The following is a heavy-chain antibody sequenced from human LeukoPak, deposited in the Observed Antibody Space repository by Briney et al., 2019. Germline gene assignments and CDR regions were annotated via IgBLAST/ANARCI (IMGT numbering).Heavy chain of an antibody. CDR1: GFTFSSYS. D-gene: IGHD3-16*02. J-gene: IGHJ4*02. CDR3: ARDRRDDYVWGSYRFSN. CDR2: ISSSSSYI. Sequence: EGSLRLSCAASGFTFSSYSMNWVRQAPGKGLEWVSSISSSSSYIYYADSVKGRFTISRDNSKNTLYLQMNSLRAEDTAVYYCARDRRDDYVWGSYRFSNWGQGTLVTVSS. V-gene: IGHV3-21*04.